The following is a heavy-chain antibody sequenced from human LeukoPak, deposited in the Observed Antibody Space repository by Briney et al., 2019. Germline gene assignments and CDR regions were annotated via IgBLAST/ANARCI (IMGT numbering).Heavy chain of an antibody. Sequence: GGSLRLSCAAAGFTFSNYAMTWVRQAPEQGLEWVSATSGSGGNTYYADSVKGRFTISRDNSKNTLYLQMNSLRAEDSAVYYCARDLSVAGSFDYWGQGTLVTVSS. D-gene: IGHD6-19*01. J-gene: IGHJ4*02. V-gene: IGHV3-23*01. CDR2: TSGSGGNT. CDR1: GFTFSNYA. CDR3: ARDLSVAGSFDY.